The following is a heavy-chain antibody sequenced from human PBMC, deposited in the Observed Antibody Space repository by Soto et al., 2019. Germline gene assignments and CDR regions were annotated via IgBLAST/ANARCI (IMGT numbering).Heavy chain of an antibody. Sequence: PSETLSLTCAVYGGSFSGHYWSWIRQPPGKGLEWIGEINHSGSTNYNPSLKSRVTISVDTSKNQFSLKLSSVTAADTAVYYCARSALVVTGYYMGFSPAYYMDVWGKGTTVTV. CDR1: GGSFSGHY. V-gene: IGHV4-34*01. D-gene: IGHD3-9*01. J-gene: IGHJ6*03. CDR3: ARSALVVTGYYMGFSPAYYMDV. CDR2: INHSGST.